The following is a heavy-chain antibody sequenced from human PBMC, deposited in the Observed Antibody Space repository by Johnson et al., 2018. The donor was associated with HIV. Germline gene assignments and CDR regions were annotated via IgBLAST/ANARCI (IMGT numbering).Heavy chain of an antibody. J-gene: IGHJ3*02. CDR1: GFTFSSYG. Sequence: QVQLVESGGGVVQPGRSLRLSCAASGFTFSSYGMHWVRQAPAKGLEWVAVIRYDGSNKYYADSVKGRFTISRDNSKNTLYLQMNSLRAEDTAVYYCAKTEDAFDIWGQGTMVTVSS. CDR2: IRYDGSNK. V-gene: IGHV3-30*02. CDR3: AKTEDAFDI.